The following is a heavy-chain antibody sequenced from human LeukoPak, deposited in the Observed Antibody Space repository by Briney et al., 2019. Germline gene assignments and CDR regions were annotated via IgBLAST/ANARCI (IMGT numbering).Heavy chain of an antibody. CDR2: ISGSGGST. V-gene: IGHV3-23*01. CDR1: GFTFSSYA. CDR3: AKDPGYSSPVTADY. J-gene: IGHJ4*02. Sequence: GGSLRLSCAASGFTFSSYAMSWVRQAPGKGLEWVSAISGSGGSTYYADSVKGRFTISRDNSKNTLYLQMSSLRAEDTAVYYCAKDPGYSSPVTADYWGQGTLVTVSS. D-gene: IGHD6-13*01.